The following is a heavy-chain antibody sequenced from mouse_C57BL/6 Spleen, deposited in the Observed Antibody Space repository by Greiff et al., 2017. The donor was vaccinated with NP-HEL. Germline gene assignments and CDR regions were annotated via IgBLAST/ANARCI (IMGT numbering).Heavy chain of an antibody. J-gene: IGHJ2*01. CDR1: GFTFSDYY. D-gene: IGHD3-2*02. CDR2: INYDGSST. CDR3: AREEDSSGYLDY. V-gene: IGHV5-16*01. Sequence: EVHLVESEGGLVQPGSSMKLSCTASGFTFSDYYMAWVRQVPEKGLEWVANINYDGSSTYYLDSLKSRFIISRDNAKNILYLQMSSLKSEDTATYYCAREEDSSGYLDYWGQGTTLTVSS.